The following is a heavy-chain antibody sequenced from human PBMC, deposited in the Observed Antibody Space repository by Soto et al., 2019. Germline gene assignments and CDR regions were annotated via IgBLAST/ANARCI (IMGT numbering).Heavy chain of an antibody. J-gene: IGHJ6*02. V-gene: IGHV3-53*01. Sequence: EVQLVESGGGLIQPGGSLRLSCAASGFIVSRNYMSWVRQAPGKGLEWVSVIYAGASTYYADSVKGRFTISRDNSKNTLYLQMNSLRAEDTAVYYCVRGRLFHDILTGYWRLYYYGMDVWGQGTTVTVSS. CDR2: IYAGAST. CDR3: VRGRLFHDILTGYWRLYYYGMDV. D-gene: IGHD3-9*01. CDR1: GFIVSRNY.